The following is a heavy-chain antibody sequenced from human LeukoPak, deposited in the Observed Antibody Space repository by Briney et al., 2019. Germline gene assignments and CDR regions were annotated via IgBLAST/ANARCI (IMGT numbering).Heavy chain of an antibody. CDR1: GFTVSSNY. J-gene: IGHJ6*02. D-gene: IGHD3-10*01. CDR3: ARDRRGYYYGMDV. CDR2: IYSGGST. V-gene: IGHV3-66*01. Sequence: GGSLRLSCAASGFTVSSNYMSWVRQAPGKGLEWVSVIYSGGSTYYADSVKGGFTISRDNSKNTLYLQMNSLRAEDTAVYYCARDRRGYYYGMDVWGQGTTVTVSS.